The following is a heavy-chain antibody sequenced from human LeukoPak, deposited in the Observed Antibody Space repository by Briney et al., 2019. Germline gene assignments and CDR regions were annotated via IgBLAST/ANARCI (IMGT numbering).Heavy chain of an antibody. V-gene: IGHV3-23*01. CDR2: ISGSGGST. CDR3: ARQILTGYYRGIFDY. J-gene: IGHJ4*02. Sequence: GGSLRLSCAASGFTFSSYAMSWVRQAPGKGLEWVSAISGSGGSTYYADSVKGRFTISRDNSKNTLYLQMNSLRAEDTAVYYCARQILTGYYRGIFDYWGQGTLVTVSS. CDR1: GFTFSSYA. D-gene: IGHD3-9*01.